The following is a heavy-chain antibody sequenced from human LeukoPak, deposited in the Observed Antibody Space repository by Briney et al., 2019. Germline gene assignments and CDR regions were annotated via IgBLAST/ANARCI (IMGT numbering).Heavy chain of an antibody. CDR1: GGTFSNYA. Sequence: SVKVSCKASGGTFSNYAISWVRQAPGQGLEWMGGIIPISGTANYAQKLQDRVTITADASTSTAYMELSSLRSEVTAVYYCATYCSSTNCYIWGYYFDYWGQGTLVTVSS. CDR3: ATYCSSTNCYIWGYYFDY. CDR2: IIPISGTA. D-gene: IGHD2-2*01. V-gene: IGHV1-69*01. J-gene: IGHJ4*02.